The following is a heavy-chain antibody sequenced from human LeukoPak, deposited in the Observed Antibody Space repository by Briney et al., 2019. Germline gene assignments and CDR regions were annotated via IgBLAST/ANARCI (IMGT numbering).Heavy chain of an antibody. V-gene: IGHV4-34*01. J-gene: IGHJ1*01. Sequence: SETLSLTCAVYGGSFSGYYWSWIRQPPGKGLEWIGEINHSGSTNYNPSLKSRVTISVDTSKNQFFLKLSSVTAADTAVYYCATTYYYDSSGDVYFQHWGQGTLVTVSS. CDR2: INHSGST. D-gene: IGHD3-22*01. CDR3: ATTYYYDSSGDVYFQH. CDR1: GGSFSGYY.